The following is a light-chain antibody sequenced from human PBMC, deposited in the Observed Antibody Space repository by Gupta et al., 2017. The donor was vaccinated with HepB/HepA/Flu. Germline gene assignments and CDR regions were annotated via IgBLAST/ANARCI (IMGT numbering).Light chain of an antibody. CDR1: QSLLHSNGYNY. CDR2: LGS. Sequence: IVMTQSPLALPVTPVEPASISCRSSQSLLHSNGYNYLDWYLQKPGQSPQLLIYLGSNRASGVPDRFSGSGSGTDFTLKINKVEAEDAGVYYCMQALQAPLTFGGGTKVEIK. J-gene: IGKJ4*01. CDR3: MQALQAPLT. V-gene: IGKV2-28*01.